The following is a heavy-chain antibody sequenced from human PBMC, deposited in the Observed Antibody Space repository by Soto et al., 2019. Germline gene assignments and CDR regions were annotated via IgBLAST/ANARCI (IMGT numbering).Heavy chain of an antibody. CDR1: GFTLSGYA. CDR2: ISSNGVGT. D-gene: IGHD6-6*01. J-gene: IGHJ6*03. CDR3: ARRARPDFYYMDV. Sequence: GGSLRLSCAASGFTLSGYAMDWVRQAPVKGLEYVSGISSNGVGTYYANSVQGRFTISRDNSKNTVYLQMGSLRPEDMAVYYCARRARPDFYYMDVWGKGTTVTVSS. V-gene: IGHV3-64*01.